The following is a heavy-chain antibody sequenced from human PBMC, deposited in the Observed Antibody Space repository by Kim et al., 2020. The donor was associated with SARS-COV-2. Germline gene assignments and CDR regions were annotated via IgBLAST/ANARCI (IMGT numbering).Heavy chain of an antibody. CDR1: GFRFNKYA. V-gene: IGHV3-23*01. D-gene: IGHD4-17*01. CDR3: ATHISTVTTGFDY. J-gene: IGHJ4*02. Sequence: GGSLRLSCAASGFRFNKYAMSWVRQAPGKGLAWVSAISDSGDSTYYADSVKGRFTISRDNSKDTLYLQMNSLRVEDLAIYYCATHISTVTTGFDYWGQGT. CDR2: ISDSGDST.